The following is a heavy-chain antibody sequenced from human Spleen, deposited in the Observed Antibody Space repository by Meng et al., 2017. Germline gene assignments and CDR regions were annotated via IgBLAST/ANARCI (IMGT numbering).Heavy chain of an antibody. CDR3: ARDWLGPYYFDL. CDR2: IYYSGST. J-gene: IGHJ4*02. CDR1: GGSVFSSSYY. V-gene: IGHV4-39*07. D-gene: IGHD6-19*01. Sequence: GSLRLSCTVSGGSVFSSSYYWGWIRQPPGKGLEWIGTIYYSGSTYYNPFLKSRATISLDMSKNQFSLKLSSVTAADTAVYYCARDWLGPYYFDLWGQGALVTVSS.